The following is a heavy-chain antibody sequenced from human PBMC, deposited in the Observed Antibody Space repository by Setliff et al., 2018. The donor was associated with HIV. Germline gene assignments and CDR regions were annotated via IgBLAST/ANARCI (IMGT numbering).Heavy chain of an antibody. V-gene: IGHV4-39*07. CDR3: ARMAPYDSSGYYSFFDY. CDR2: IYYTGSA. Sequence: SETLSLTCTVSGGSISSSSYYWGCIRQPPGKGLEWIGSIYYTGSANYNPSLKSRATVSVDTSKNQFSLKLRSVTAADTAVYYCARMAPYDSSGYYSFFDYWGQGTLVTVSS. D-gene: IGHD3-22*01. CDR1: GGSISSSSYY. J-gene: IGHJ4*02.